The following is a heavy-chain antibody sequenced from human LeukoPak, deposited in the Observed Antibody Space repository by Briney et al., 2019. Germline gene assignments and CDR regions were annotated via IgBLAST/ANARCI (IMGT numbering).Heavy chain of an antibody. CDR1: GFTFSSYS. CDR3: AGSGSGSPYNWFDP. V-gene: IGHV3-21*01. CDR2: ISSSSSYI. Sequence: GGSLRLSCAASGFTFSSYSMNWVRQAPGKGLEWVSSISSSSSYIYYADSVKGRFTISRDSAKNSLYLQMNSLRAEDTAVYYCAGSGSGSPYNWFDPWGQGTLVTVSS. D-gene: IGHD5-12*01. J-gene: IGHJ5*02.